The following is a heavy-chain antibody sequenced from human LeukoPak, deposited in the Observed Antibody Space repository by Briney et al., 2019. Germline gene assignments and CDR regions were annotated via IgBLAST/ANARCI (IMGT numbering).Heavy chain of an antibody. CDR3: ARDPNYSSGYSPDY. D-gene: IGHD3-22*01. CDR2: IWYDGSNK. Sequence: GRSLRLSCAASGFTFSSDRMHWVRQAPGKGLEWVAVIWYDGSNKYYADSVKGRFTISRDNSKNTLYLQMNSLRAEDTAVYYCARDPNYSSGYSPDYWGQGTLVTVSS. J-gene: IGHJ4*02. CDR1: GFTFSSDR. V-gene: IGHV3-33*01.